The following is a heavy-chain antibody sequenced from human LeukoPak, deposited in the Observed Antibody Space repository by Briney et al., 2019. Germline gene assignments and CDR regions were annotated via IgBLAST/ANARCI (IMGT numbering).Heavy chain of an antibody. J-gene: IGHJ5*02. CDR1: GYTFSSYA. CDR3: ARTFGYSYGSNWFDP. V-gene: IGHV3-23*01. CDR2: ISGSGGST. Sequence: GGSLRLSCAASGYTFSSYAMSWVRQAPGKGREWVSAISGSGGSTYYADSVKGRFTISRDNSKNTLYLQMNSLRAEDTAVYYCARTFGYSYGSNWFDPWGQGTLVTVSS. D-gene: IGHD5-18*01.